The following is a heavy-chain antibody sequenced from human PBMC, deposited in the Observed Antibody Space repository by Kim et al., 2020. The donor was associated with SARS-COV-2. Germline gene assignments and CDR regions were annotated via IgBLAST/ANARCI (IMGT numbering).Heavy chain of an antibody. Sequence: GGSLRLSCAASGFTFSSYAMHWVRQAPGKGLEWVAVISYDGSNKYYADSVKGRFTISRDNSKNTLYLQMNSLRAEDTAVYYCASVPACSGGSCYSDDYWG. D-gene: IGHD2-15*01. CDR1: GFTFSSYA. CDR3: ASVPACSGGSCYSDDY. V-gene: IGHV3-30*04. J-gene: IGHJ4*01. CDR2: ISYDGSNK.